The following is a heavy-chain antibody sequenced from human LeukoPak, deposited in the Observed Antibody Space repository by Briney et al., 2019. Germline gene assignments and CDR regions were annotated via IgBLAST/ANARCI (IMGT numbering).Heavy chain of an antibody. D-gene: IGHD3-22*01. Sequence: GASVKVSCKVSGYSLTESSMHWVRQAPGKGLEWMGWISAYNGNTNYAQKLQGRVTMTTDTSTSTAYMELRSLRSDDTAVYYCARGSEVTMIVVVDYGMDVWGKGTTVTVSS. V-gene: IGHV1-18*01. CDR2: ISAYNGNT. CDR1: GYSLTESS. J-gene: IGHJ6*04. CDR3: ARGSEVTMIVVVDYGMDV.